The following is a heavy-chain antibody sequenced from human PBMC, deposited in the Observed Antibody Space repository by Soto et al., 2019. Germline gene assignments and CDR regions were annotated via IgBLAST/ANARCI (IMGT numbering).Heavy chain of an antibody. CDR3: SISKVGFWRGYYSARDFDH. CDR1: GFTFDDYA. CDR2: ISYNSGSV. D-gene: IGHD3-3*01. V-gene: IGHV3-9*01. Sequence: EVQLVESGGGLVQPGNSLRLSCAGSGFTFDDYAMHWVRQAPGKGLEWVSGISYNSGSVGYADSVSGRFTISRDRAKKSLYLDMNRLKTADTAFYYCSISKVGFWRGYYSARDFDHWGQGTLVTVSS. J-gene: IGHJ4*02.